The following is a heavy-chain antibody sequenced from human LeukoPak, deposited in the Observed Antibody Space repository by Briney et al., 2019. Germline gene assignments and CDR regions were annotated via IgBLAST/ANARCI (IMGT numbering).Heavy chain of an antibody. V-gene: IGHV3-30-3*01. D-gene: IGHD1-26*01. CDR1: GFTFSSYA. J-gene: IGHJ4*02. CDR2: ISYDGSNK. CDR3: AREVTIVGAPTFDY. Sequence: GGSLRLSCAASGFTFSSYAMHWVRQAPGKGLEWVAVISYDGSNKYYADSVKGRFTISRDNSKNTLYLQMNSLRAEDTAVYYCAREVTIVGAPTFDYWGQGTLVTVAS.